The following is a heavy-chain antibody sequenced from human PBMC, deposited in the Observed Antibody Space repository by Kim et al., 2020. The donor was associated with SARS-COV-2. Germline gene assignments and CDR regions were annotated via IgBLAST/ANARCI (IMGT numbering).Heavy chain of an antibody. CDR3: ARMGRGGWSPFDY. Sequence: SETLSLTCTVSGGSISGYYWSWIRQPPGKGLECIAFIYSSGSTNYSPSLRSRATISVDMSKNQFSLKLNSVTAADTAVYYCARMGRGGWSPFDYWGQGIL. J-gene: IGHJ4*02. CDR1: GGSISGYY. V-gene: IGHV4-59*08. CDR2: IYSSGST. D-gene: IGHD6-19*01.